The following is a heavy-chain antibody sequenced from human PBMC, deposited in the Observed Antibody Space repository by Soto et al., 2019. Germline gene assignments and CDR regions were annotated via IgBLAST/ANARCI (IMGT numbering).Heavy chain of an antibody. J-gene: IGHJ5*02. CDR3: ARDFKVLLWFGELSGWFDP. CDR1: GGTFSSYA. Sequence: QVQLVQSGAEVKKPGSSVKVSCKASGGTFSSYAISWVRQAPGQGLEWMGGSIPIFGTANYAQKFQGRVTITADESTSTAYMELSSLRSEDTAVYYCARDFKVLLWFGELSGWFDPWGQGTLVTVSS. CDR2: SIPIFGTA. V-gene: IGHV1-69*01. D-gene: IGHD3-10*01.